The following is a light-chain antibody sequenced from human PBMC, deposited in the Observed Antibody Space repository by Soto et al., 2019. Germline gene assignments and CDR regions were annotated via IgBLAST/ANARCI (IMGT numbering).Light chain of an antibody. V-gene: IGKV3-15*01. CDR1: QNISSN. J-gene: IGKJ1*01. CDR2: GAS. Sequence: EIVMTQSPATLSVSPGERATLSCRASQNISSNLAWYQQKPGQAPRVLIDGASTRATGIPARFSGSGSGTEFTLTISSLQSEDFAVYCFRQYNNGLWTFGQGTKVEIK. CDR3: RQYNNGLWT.